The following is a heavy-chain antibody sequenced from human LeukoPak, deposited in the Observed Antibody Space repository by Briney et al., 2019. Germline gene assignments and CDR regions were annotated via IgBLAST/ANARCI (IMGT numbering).Heavy chain of an antibody. CDR3: ARGLWLRRFDY. D-gene: IGHD5-12*01. Sequence: GGSLRLSCAASGFTVSSNYMSWVRQAPGKGLEWVAVISYDGSNKYYADSVKGRFTISRDNSKNTLYLQMNSLRAEDTAVYYCARGLWLRRFDYWGQGTLVTVSS. CDR2: ISYDGSNK. V-gene: IGHV3-30-3*01. J-gene: IGHJ4*02. CDR1: GFTVSSNY.